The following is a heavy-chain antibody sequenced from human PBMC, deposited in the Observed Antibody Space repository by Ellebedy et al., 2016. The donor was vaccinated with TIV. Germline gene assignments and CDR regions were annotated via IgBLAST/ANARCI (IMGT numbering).Heavy chain of an antibody. CDR2: ISAYNGNT. Sequence: GGSLRLXXKGSGYSFTSYGISWVRQAPGQGLEWMGWISAYNGNTNYAQKLQGRVTMTTDTSTSTAYMELRSLRSDDTAVYYCARKGYNYDLRGNWFNPWGQGTLVTVSS. J-gene: IGHJ5*02. CDR3: ARKGYNYDLRGNWFNP. V-gene: IGHV1-18*01. CDR1: GYSFTSYG. D-gene: IGHD1-20*01.